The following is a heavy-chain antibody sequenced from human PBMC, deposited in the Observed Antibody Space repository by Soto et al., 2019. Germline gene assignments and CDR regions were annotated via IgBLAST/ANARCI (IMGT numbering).Heavy chain of an antibody. CDR3: ARGDRGGSGSPASYYYSGLDV. V-gene: IGHV3-23*01. CDR2: VSAGGDMT. Sequence: DVQLLESGGHLVQPGGSLRLSCAASGFTFSSYAMSWVRQAPGKGLEWVSSVSAGGDMTYYSDSVKGRFTISRDNSNNAVFLQRNSLRIEDTALYYCARGDRGGSGSPASYYYSGLDVWGQGATVTVS. CDR1: GFTFSSYA. D-gene: IGHD3-10*01. J-gene: IGHJ6*02.